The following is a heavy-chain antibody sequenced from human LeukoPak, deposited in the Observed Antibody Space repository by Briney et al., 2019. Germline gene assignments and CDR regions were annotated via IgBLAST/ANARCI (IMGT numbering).Heavy chain of an antibody. D-gene: IGHD6-19*01. CDR3: ARRYSSGWYYGMDV. V-gene: IGHV4-34*01. Sequence: PSETLSLTCAVYGGSFSGYYWSWIRQPPGKGLEWMGEINHSGSTNYNPSLKSRVTISVDTSKNQFSLKLSSVTAADTAVYYCARRYSSGWYYGMDVWGQGTTVTVSS. CDR2: INHSGST. J-gene: IGHJ6*02. CDR1: GGSFSGYY.